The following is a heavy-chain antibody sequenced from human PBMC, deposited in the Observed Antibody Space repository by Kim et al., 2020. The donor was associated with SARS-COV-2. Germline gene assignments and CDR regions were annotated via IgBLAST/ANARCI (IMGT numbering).Heavy chain of an antibody. CDR1: GFRFSTYW. CDR3: ARDPFTKAFDI. J-gene: IGHJ3*02. D-gene: IGHD3-3*01. CDR2: MKEDGSVE. Sequence: GGSLRLSCVASGFRFSTYWMFWVRQTPGRGLEWVASMKEDGSVEDYVDSVRGRFTIFRDNAKNSVYLQMNSLRVDDTAVYYCARDPFTKAFDIWGQGTVVTVSS. V-gene: IGHV3-7*01.